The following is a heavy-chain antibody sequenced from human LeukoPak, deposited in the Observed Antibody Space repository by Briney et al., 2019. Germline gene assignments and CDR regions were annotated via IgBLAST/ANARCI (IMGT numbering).Heavy chain of an antibody. CDR1: GYTFTGYY. CDR2: INPNSGGT. Sequence: ASVKVSCKASGYTFTGYYMHWVRQAPGQGLEWMGWINPNSGGTNYAQKFQGWVTMTRDTSISTAYMELGRLRSDDTAVYYCARGLRPYCSSTSCTNGDYFDYWGQGTLVTVSS. J-gene: IGHJ4*02. CDR3: ARGLRPYCSSTSCTNGDYFDY. V-gene: IGHV1-2*04. D-gene: IGHD2-2*01.